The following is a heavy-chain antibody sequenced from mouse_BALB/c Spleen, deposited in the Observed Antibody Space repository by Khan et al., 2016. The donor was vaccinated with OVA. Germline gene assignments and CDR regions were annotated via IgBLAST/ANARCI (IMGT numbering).Heavy chain of an antibody. CDR1: GYSITSGYG. D-gene: IGHD1-2*01. J-gene: IGHJ2*01. CDR2: IRYSGST. Sequence: VQLKQSGPGLVKPSQSLSLTCTVTGYSITSGYGWNWIRQFPGNKLEWMGYIRYSGSTNYNQSLKSRISFTRATSTHQSFLQLNSVTTEDTATYYCARTARIKYWGQGTTLTVSS. V-gene: IGHV3-1*02. CDR3: ARTARIKY.